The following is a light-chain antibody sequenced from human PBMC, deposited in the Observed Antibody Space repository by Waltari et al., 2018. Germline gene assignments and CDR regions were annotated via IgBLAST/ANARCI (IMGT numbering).Light chain of an antibody. CDR1: ESVIHDPDKKNY. J-gene: IGKJ2*02. Sequence: DIVMTQSPDSLAVSLGVRATINCKSSESVIHDPDKKNYLAWYQQKPGQPPKLLIHWASIRESGVPDRFSGSGSGTDFTLTISSLQAEDVAVYYCQQYLSAPRTFGQGTVLEIK. V-gene: IGKV4-1*01. CDR3: QQYLSAPRT. CDR2: WAS.